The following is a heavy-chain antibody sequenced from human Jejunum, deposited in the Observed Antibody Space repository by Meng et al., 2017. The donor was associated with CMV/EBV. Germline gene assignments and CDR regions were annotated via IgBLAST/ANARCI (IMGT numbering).Heavy chain of an antibody. J-gene: IGHJ4*02. CDR1: CDSISSGDSY. CDR3: AREGTNSYYFDY. Sequence: CDSISSGDSYWSWIRQPPGKGLEWIGYIYESGSTSYNPSLESRVTISVDTSKNQFSLKVMSVTAADTAVYYCAREGTNSYYFDYWGQGTLVTVSS. CDR2: IYESGST. V-gene: IGHV4-30-4*01. D-gene: IGHD1-14*01.